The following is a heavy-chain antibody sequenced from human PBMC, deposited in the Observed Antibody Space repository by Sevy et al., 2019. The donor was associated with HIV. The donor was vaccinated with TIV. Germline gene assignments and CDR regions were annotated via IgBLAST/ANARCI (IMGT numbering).Heavy chain of an antibody. V-gene: IGHV3-23*01. CDR2: ISGGGGGT. Sequence: GGSLRLSCAASGFTFNNYAMSWVRQAPGKGLEGKGLEWVSTISGGGGGTYYADYVRGWFAISRDNSKNTLYLQVNSLRVEETDVYYCEKHYSRDIADGWYFDLWGRGTLVTVSS. D-gene: IGHD4-4*01. J-gene: IGHJ2*01. CDR1: GFTFNNYA. CDR3: EKHYSRDIADGWYFDL.